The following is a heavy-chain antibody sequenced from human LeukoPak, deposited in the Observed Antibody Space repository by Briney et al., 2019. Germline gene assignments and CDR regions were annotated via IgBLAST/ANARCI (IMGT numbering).Heavy chain of an antibody. V-gene: IGHV3-33*06. D-gene: IGHD3-22*01. CDR2: IWYDGSNK. J-gene: IGHJ4*02. Sequence: PGRSLRLSCAASGFTFSSYSMHWVRQAPGKGLEWVAVIWYDGSNKYYADSVKGRFTISRDNSKNTLYLQMNSLRAEDTAVYYCAKDADYDSSGSDYWGQGTLVTVSS. CDR3: AKDADYDSSGSDY. CDR1: GFTFSSYS.